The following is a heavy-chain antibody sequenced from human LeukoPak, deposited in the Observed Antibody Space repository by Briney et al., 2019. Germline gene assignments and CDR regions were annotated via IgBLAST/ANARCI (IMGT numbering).Heavy chain of an antibody. CDR2: IFSNDEK. Sequence: SGPTLVNPTETLTLTCTVSGFALSNARMGVSWIRQPPGKALEWLAHIFSNDEKSYSTSLKSRLTISKDTSKSQVVLTMTNMDPVDTATYYCARILECEQWPCCYWGQGTLVTVSS. J-gene: IGHJ4*02. V-gene: IGHV2-26*01. D-gene: IGHD6-19*01. CDR1: GFALSNARMG. CDR3: ARILECEQWPCCY.